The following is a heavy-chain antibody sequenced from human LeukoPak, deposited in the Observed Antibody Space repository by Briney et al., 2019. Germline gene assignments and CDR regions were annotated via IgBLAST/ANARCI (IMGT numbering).Heavy chain of an antibody. Sequence: PRPSVKLSCKPSGYTFTSYGISWVRQAPRQGLEWMGWISAYNGNTNYAQKLQGRVTMTTDTSTSTAYMELRSLRSDDTAVYYCARGIYSSSWLGYFDYWGQGTLVTVSS. CDR2: ISAYNGNT. D-gene: IGHD6-13*01. J-gene: IGHJ4*02. CDR3: ARGIYSSSWLGYFDY. CDR1: GYTFTSYG. V-gene: IGHV1-18*01.